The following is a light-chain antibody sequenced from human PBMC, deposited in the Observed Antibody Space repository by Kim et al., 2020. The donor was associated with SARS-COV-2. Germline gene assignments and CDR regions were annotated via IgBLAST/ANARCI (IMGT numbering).Light chain of an antibody. CDR1: KLGDKY. CDR2: QDT. J-gene: IGLJ1*01. V-gene: IGLV3-1*01. Sequence: YVSPGQTASITCSGDKLGDKYACWYQQRPGQSPVLVIYQDTKRPSGIPERFSGANSGNTATLTISGTQAMDEADYYCQAWDSSSYVFGTGTKVTVL. CDR3: QAWDSSSYV.